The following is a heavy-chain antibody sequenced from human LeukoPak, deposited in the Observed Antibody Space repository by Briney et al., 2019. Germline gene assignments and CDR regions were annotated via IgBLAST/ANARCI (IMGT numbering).Heavy chain of an antibody. CDR2: ISSSSSYI. CDR1: GFTFSSYS. D-gene: IGHD6-25*01. CDR3: AKDLSGPVAFDI. V-gene: IGHV3-21*01. J-gene: IGHJ3*02. Sequence: GGSLRLSCAASGFTFSSYSMTWVRQAPGKGLEWVSSISSSSSYIYYADSVKGRFTISRDNSKNTLYLQMNSLRAEDTAVYYCAKDLSGPVAFDIWGQGTMVTVSS.